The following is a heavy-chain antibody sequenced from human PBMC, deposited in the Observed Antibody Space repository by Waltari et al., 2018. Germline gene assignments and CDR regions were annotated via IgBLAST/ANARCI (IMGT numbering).Heavy chain of an antibody. D-gene: IGHD1-26*01. Sequence: QVQLVQSGAEVKKPGASVKVSCKVSGYTLTELSMHWVRQAPGKGLELMGGFVPEDGESILPKKSQGRVTITADNSTRTAYMGLSSLSSEATAVSYCAIGFERGSYYWYFDLWGRGTLVTVSS. V-gene: IGHV1-24*01. J-gene: IGHJ2*01. CDR3: AIGFERGSYYWYFDL. CDR2: FVPEDGES. CDR1: GYTLTELS.